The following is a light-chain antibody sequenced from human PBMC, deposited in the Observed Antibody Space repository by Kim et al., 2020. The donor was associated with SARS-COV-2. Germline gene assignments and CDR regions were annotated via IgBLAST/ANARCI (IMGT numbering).Light chain of an antibody. Sequence: SLCPGERATRSCRASQSVGSYVAWYQYKPGQAPRLLIYDASKRATGIPARFSGSGFGTDFTLTISSLEPEDFAVYYCQQRNNWATFGQGTKVDIK. V-gene: IGKV3-11*01. J-gene: IGKJ1*01. CDR2: DAS. CDR1: QSVGSY. CDR3: QQRNNWAT.